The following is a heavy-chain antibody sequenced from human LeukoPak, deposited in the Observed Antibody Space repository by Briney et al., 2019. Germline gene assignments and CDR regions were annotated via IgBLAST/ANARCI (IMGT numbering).Heavy chain of an antibody. Sequence: SETLSLTCTVSGGSISSYYWSWIRQSAGKGLEWIRRIYTSGSTNYNPSLKSRVTMSVDTSKNQFSLKLSSVTAADTAVYYCARSKMAARYYFDYWGQGTLVTVSS. D-gene: IGHD5-24*01. J-gene: IGHJ4*02. V-gene: IGHV4-4*07. CDR3: ARSKMAARYYFDY. CDR2: IYTSGST. CDR1: GGSISSYY.